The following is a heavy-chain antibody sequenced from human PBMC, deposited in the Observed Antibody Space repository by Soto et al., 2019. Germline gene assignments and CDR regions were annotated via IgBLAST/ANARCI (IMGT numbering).Heavy chain of an antibody. Sequence: SVTVSCKASGGTFSSYAISGVRQAPGQGLEWMGGIIPIFGTANYAQKFQGRVTITADESTSTAYMELSSLRSEDTAVYYCARERITIFGVVRYYFDYWGQGTLVTVSS. CDR1: GGTFSSYA. CDR3: ARERITIFGVVRYYFDY. D-gene: IGHD3-3*01. V-gene: IGHV1-69*13. CDR2: IIPIFGTA. J-gene: IGHJ4*02.